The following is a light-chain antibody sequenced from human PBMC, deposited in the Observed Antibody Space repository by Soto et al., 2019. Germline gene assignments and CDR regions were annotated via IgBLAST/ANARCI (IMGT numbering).Light chain of an antibody. Sequence: QLVLTQSPSASASLGASVKLTCTLSSGHSSYAIAWHQQQPEKGPRYLMKLNSDGSHSKGDGIPDRFSGSSSGAERYLTISSLPSEDEADYYCQTWGTGILVFGGGTKVTVL. CDR1: SGHSSYA. J-gene: IGLJ2*01. CDR3: QTWGTGILV. V-gene: IGLV4-69*01. CDR2: LNSDGSH.